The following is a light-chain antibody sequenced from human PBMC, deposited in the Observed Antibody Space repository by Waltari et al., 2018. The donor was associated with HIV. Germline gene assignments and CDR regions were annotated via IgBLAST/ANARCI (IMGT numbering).Light chain of an antibody. CDR1: SSNIGAGYD. CDR2: ANS. V-gene: IGLV1-40*01. J-gene: IGLJ3*02. CDR3: QSYDSSLSGWV. Sequence: QSVLTQPPSVSGAPGQRVTISCTGSSSNIGAGYDVHWYLQLPGTAPKLLIYANSNRPSGVPERFSGSESGTSASLAITGLQAEDEADYYCQSYDSSLSGWVFGGGTKLTVL.